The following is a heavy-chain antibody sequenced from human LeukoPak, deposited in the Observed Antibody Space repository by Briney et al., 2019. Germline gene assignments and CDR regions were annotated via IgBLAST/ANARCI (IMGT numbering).Heavy chain of an antibody. V-gene: IGHV3-64D*06. CDR3: VKAGMRAANSRDAFDI. CDR1: GFAFSSYS. D-gene: IGHD2-15*01. CDR2: ISSNGGTT. J-gene: IGHJ3*02. Sequence: GGSLRLSCSASGFAFSSYSMHWVRQAPGKGLEYVSAISSNGGTTYYADSVKGKFTISRDNSKNTLYLQMSSLRAEDTAMYYCVKAGMRAANSRDAFDIWGQGTMVTVSS.